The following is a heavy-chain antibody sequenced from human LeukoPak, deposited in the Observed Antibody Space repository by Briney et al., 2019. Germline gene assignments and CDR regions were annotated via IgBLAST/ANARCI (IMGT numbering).Heavy chain of an antibody. V-gene: IGHV3-30*03. CDR3: ARDRGWVVAASRGMDV. D-gene: IGHD2-15*01. Sequence: PGGSLRLSCAASGFTFSSFGMHWVRRAPGKGLEWVAAISYDGSNEHHADSVKGRFTISRDSSKTTLYLQMNSLGAEDTAMYYCARDRGWVVAASRGMDVWGQGTTVTVS. CDR1: GFTFSSFG. J-gene: IGHJ6*02. CDR2: ISYDGSNE.